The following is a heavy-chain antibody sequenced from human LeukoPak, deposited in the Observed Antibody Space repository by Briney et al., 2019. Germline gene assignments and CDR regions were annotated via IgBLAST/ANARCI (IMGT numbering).Heavy chain of an antibody. CDR3: ARARTPLTYYYYYMDV. CDR2: INHSGST. J-gene: IGHJ6*03. V-gene: IGHV4-34*01. Sequence: SETLSLTCAVYVGSFSGYYWSWIRQPPGKGLEWIGEINHSGSTNYNPSLKSRVTISVDTSKNQFSLKLSSVTAADTAVYYCARARTPLTYYYYYMDVWGKGTTVTVSS. CDR1: VGSFSGYY.